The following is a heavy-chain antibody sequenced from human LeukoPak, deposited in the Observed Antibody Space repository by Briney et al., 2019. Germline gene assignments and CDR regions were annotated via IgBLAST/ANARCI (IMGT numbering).Heavy chain of an antibody. D-gene: IGHD2-2*01. V-gene: IGHV1-3*01. Sequence: RASVKVSCKASGNTFTSYAMHWVRQAPGQRLEWMGWINAGNGNTRYSQKFQGRVTITRDISASTAYMELSSLRSEDTAVYYCARGSEYQLLTTEEGYGMDVWGQGTTVTVSS. J-gene: IGHJ6*02. CDR1: GNTFTSYA. CDR3: ARGSEYQLLTTEEGYGMDV. CDR2: INAGNGNT.